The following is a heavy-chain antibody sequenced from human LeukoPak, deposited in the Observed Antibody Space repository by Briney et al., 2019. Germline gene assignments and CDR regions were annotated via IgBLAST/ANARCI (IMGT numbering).Heavy chain of an antibody. V-gene: IGHV3-21*01. CDR1: GFTFSTSS. Sequence: GGSLRLSCAASGFTFSTSSMNWVRQAPGKGLEWVSSISSRSNYIYYADSVKGRFTISRDNAKNSLYLQMNSLRAEDTAVYYCARAKRNGFDIWGQGTMVTVSS. CDR2: ISSRSNYI. CDR3: ARAKRNGFDI. J-gene: IGHJ3*02.